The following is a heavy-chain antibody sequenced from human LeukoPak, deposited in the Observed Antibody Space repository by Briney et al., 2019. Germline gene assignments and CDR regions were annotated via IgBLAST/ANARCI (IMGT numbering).Heavy chain of an antibody. CDR2: INPNSGGT. J-gene: IGHJ4*02. V-gene: IGHV1-2*02. D-gene: IGHD3-10*01. CDR1: GFTFTGYY. CDR3: ARDLFYSVSGTYYNVGRVFNY. Sequence: RASVKVSCKASGFTFTGYYMHWVRQAPGQGLEWMGRINPNSGGTNYAQKFQGRVTMTRDTSITTAYMELTSLRSDDTAVYYCARDLFYSVSGTYYNVGRVFNYWGQGTLVTVSS.